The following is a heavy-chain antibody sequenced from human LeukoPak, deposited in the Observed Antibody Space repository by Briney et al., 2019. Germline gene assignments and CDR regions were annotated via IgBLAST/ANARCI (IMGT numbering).Heavy chain of an antibody. Sequence: SETLSLTCIVSGGSINNYYWTWIRQPPGKGLEWVGEVSFSGSTNYNPSLTSRVTISADTSKNQFSLKLSSVTAADTAVYYCARVGRFITMIVVVTKGYFDYWGQGTLVTVSS. D-gene: IGHD3-22*01. V-gene: IGHV4-59*08. CDR1: GGSINNYY. CDR3: ARVGRFITMIVVVTKGYFDY. CDR2: VSFSGST. J-gene: IGHJ4*02.